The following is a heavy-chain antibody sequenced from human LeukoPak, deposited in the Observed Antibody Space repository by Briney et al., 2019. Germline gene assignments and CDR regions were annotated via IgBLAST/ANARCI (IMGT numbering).Heavy chain of an antibody. CDR3: ARAAERDYYDSSGYYIQLDSFDY. CDR1: GYTFTSFA. Sequence: ASVKVSCKASGYTFTSFAMNWVRQAPGQGLEWMGWINTNTGSPTYAQGFTGRFVFSLDTSVSTAYLQISSLKAEDTAVYHCARAAERDYYDSSGYYIQLDSFDYWGQGTLVTVSS. J-gene: IGHJ4*02. CDR2: INTNTGSP. D-gene: IGHD3-22*01. V-gene: IGHV7-4-1*02.